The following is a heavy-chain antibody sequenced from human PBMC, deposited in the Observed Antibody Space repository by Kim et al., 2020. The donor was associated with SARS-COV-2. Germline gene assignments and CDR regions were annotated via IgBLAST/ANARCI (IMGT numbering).Heavy chain of an antibody. CDR1: GFTFGDYT. J-gene: IGHJ4*02. CDR2: ITKDNGII. Sequence: GGSLRLSCVGSGFTFGDYTMLWVRQAPGKGLERVSGITKDNGIIGYVDSVRGRFTISRDNGANSLYLQMDSLRPEDTALYYCAKGGGSGTYSGDYWGQGT. CDR3: AKGGGSGTYSGDY. D-gene: IGHD3-10*01. V-gene: IGHV3-9*01.